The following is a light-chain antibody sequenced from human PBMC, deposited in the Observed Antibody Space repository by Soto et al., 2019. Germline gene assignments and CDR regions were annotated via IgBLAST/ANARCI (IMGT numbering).Light chain of an antibody. CDR2: AAS. CDR3: QHYNSYSEA. J-gene: IGKJ1*01. Sequence: DIQMTQSPSSLSASVGDRVTIPCRASRSISSYLHWYQQKPGKAPKLLIYAASSLQSGVPSRFSGSGSGTEFTLTISSLQPDDFATYYCQHYNSYSEAFGQGTKVDIK. V-gene: IGKV1-39*01. CDR1: RSISSY.